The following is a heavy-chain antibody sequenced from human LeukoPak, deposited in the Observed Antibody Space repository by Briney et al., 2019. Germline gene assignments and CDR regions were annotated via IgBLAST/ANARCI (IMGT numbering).Heavy chain of an antibody. CDR1: GFTFSSYA. Sequence: GGSLRLSCAASGFTFSSYAMSWVRQAPGKGLEWFSAISGSGGSTYYADSVKGRFTISRDNSKNTLYLQMNSLRAEDTAVYYCAKDPLYCSGGSCYPGPFDYWGQGTLVTVSS. CDR3: AKDPLYCSGGSCYPGPFDY. J-gene: IGHJ4*02. CDR2: ISGSGGST. V-gene: IGHV3-23*01. D-gene: IGHD2-15*01.